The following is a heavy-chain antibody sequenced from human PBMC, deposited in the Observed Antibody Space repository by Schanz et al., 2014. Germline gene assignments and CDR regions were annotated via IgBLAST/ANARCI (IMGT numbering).Heavy chain of an antibody. CDR3: ASDGSGRYTGFDY. CDR2: IGPDSGST. Sequence: QVQLVQSGAEVKPPGASVRVSCKASGYTYIAYDMHWVRQAPGQGLEWMGRIGPDSGSTTYAQKFQGRVTLTRDTSISTAYMELWRLGSEDTAMYYCASDGSGRYTGFDYWGQGTLVTVSS. D-gene: IGHD1-26*01. J-gene: IGHJ4*02. CDR1: GYTYIAYD. V-gene: IGHV1-2*06.